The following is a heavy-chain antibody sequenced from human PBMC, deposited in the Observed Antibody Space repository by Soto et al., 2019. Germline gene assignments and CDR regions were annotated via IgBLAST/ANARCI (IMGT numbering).Heavy chain of an antibody. CDR1: GGSIRSYY. CDR2: IYYIGST. J-gene: IGHJ3*02. V-gene: IGHV4-59*01. Sequence: SETLSLTCTVSGGSIRSYYWSWIRQPPGEGLEWIGYIYYIGSTNYNPSLKSRVTISVDTSKNQVSLKLSSVTAADTAVYYCARVWGGAFDIWGQGTMVTVSS. D-gene: IGHD3-10*01. CDR3: ARVWGGAFDI.